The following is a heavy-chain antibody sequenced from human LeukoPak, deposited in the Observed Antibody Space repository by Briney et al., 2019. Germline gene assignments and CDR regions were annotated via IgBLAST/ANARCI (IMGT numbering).Heavy chain of an antibody. V-gene: IGHV1-46*01. CDR3: ARAGVVVITYSLVPDAFDI. CDR1: GYTFTSYG. D-gene: IGHD3-22*01. Sequence: ASVKVSCKASGYTFTSYGISWVRQAPGQGLEWMGIINPSGGSTSYAQKFQGRVTMTRDTSTSTVYMELSSLRSEDTAVYYCARAGVVVITYSLVPDAFDIWGQGTMVTVSS. CDR2: INPSGGST. J-gene: IGHJ3*02.